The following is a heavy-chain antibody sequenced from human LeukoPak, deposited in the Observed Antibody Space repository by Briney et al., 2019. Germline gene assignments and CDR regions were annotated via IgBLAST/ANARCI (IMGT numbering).Heavy chain of an antibody. CDR3: AKPEGEVVTPYDAFDI. Sequence: PGGSLRLSCAASGFTFSSYAMSWVRQAPGKGLEWVSAISGSGGSTYYADSVKGRFTTSRDNSKNTLYLQMNSLRAEDTAVYYCAKPEGEVVTPYDAFDIWGQGTMVTVSS. V-gene: IGHV3-23*01. CDR1: GFTFSSYA. D-gene: IGHD2-15*01. CDR2: ISGSGGST. J-gene: IGHJ3*02.